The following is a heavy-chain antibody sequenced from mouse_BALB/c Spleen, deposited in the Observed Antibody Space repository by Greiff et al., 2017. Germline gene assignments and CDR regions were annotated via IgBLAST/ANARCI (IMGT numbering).Heavy chain of an antibody. CDR2: IRLKSNNYAT. Sequence: EVKVEESGGGLVQPGGSMKLSCVASGFTFSNYWMNWVRQSPEKGLEWVAEIRLKSNNYATHYAESVKGRFTISRDDSNSSVYLQMNNLRAEDTGIYYCTGYNYAMDDWGEGTSVTVSS. J-gene: IGHJ4*01. CDR3: TGYNYAMDD. V-gene: IGHV6-6*02. D-gene: IGHD2-14*01. CDR1: GFTFSNYW.